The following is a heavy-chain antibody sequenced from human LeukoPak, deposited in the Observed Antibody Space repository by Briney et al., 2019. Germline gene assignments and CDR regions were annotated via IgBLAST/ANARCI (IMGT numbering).Heavy chain of an antibody. J-gene: IGHJ5*02. Sequence: ASVKVSCKASGYTFTIYDVNWVRQATGQGLEWMGWMNPNSGNTGYAQKLQGRVTITRNTSISTAYMELSSLRSEDTALYYCARGLLSFMRSDYSNYWDNWFDPWGQGTLVTVSS. CDR2: MNPNSGNT. CDR1: GYTFTIYD. D-gene: IGHD4-11*01. V-gene: IGHV1-8*03. CDR3: ARGLLSFMRSDYSNYWDNWFDP.